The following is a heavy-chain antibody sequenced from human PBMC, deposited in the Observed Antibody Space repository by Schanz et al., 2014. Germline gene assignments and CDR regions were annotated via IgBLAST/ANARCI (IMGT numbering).Heavy chain of an antibody. CDR3: AGGEYQLLYGN. V-gene: IGHV3-11*04. J-gene: IGHJ4*02. CDR1: GFTFSDYY. CDR2: INGGGETT. Sequence: QVHLVESGGGLVKPGGSLRLSCAASGFTFSDYYMTWIRQAPGKGLEWVSYINGGGETTYYADSVRGRFTISRDNAKNSLFLQMNSLRAEDTAVYYCAGGEYQLLYGNWGQGTLXTVSS. D-gene: IGHD2-2*02.